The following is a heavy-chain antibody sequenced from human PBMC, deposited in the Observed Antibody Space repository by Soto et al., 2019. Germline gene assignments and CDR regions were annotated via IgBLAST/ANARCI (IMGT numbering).Heavy chain of an antibody. V-gene: IGHV1-46*01. CDR3: AREGGSYSDY. J-gene: IGHJ4*02. D-gene: IGHD1-26*01. CDR1: GYTLTGYY. Sequence: GASVKVSCKASGYTLTGYYMHWVRQAPGQGLEWMGIISPSGGSTSYAQKFQGRVTMTRDTSTSTVYMELSSLGSEDTAVYYCAREGGSYSDYWGQGTLVTVSS. CDR2: ISPSGGST.